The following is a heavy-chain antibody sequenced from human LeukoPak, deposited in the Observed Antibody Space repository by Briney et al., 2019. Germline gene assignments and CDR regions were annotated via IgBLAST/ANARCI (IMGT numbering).Heavy chain of an antibody. J-gene: IGHJ4*02. CDR1: GFTFSSYS. CDR2: ISSSSSYI. CDR3: APSGDPEGGDY. V-gene: IGHV3-21*01. Sequence: GGSLRLSCAASGFTFSSYSMNWVRQAPGKGLDWVSSISSSSSYIYYADSVKGRFTISRDNAKNSLYLQMNSLRAEDTAVYYCAPSGDPEGGDYWGQGTLVTVSS. D-gene: IGHD1-26*01.